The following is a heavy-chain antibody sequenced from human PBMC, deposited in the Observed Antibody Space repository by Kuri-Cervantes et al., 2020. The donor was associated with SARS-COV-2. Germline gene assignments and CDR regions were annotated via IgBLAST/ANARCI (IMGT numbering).Heavy chain of an antibody. CDR1: GFTFSSYG. J-gene: IGHJ6*02. CDR2: ISYDGGNK. V-gene: IGHV3-30*18. Sequence: GESLKISCAASGFTFSSYGMHWVRQAPGKGLEWVAVISYDGGNKYYADSVKGRFTISRDNSKNTLYLQMNSLRAEDTAVYYCAKGLYYDFWSGYLSYYGMDVWGQGTTVTVSS. CDR3: AKGLYYDFWSGYLSYYGMDV. D-gene: IGHD3-3*01.